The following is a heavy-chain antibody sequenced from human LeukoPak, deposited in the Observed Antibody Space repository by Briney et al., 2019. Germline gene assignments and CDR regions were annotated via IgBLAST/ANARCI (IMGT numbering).Heavy chain of an antibody. CDR3: ARFMVRGVITRTHAFDI. J-gene: IGHJ3*02. D-gene: IGHD3-10*01. V-gene: IGHV1-2*02. CDR2: INPNSGGT. CDR1: GYTFTSYY. Sequence: ASVKVSCKASGYTFTSYYMHWVRQAPGQGLEWMGWINPNSGGTTYAQNFQGRVTMTRDTSISTAYMELSRLRSEDTAVYYCARFMVRGVITRTHAFDIWGQGTMVTVSS.